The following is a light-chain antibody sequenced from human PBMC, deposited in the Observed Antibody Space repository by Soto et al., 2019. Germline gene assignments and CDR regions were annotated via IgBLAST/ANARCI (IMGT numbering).Light chain of an antibody. CDR2: AAS. Sequence: DIQLTQSPSFLSASVGDRVTITCRASQGISSYLAWYQQKPGKAPKLLIYAASTLQSGVPSRFSGSRSGTEFTLTMSSLQPEDFATYYCQQLNSYPRLTFGGGTKVEIK. CDR3: QQLNSYPRLT. V-gene: IGKV1-9*01. CDR1: QGISSY. J-gene: IGKJ4*01.